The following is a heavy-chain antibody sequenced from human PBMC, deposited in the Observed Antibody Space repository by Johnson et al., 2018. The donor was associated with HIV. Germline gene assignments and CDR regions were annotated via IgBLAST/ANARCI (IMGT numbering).Heavy chain of an antibody. CDR3: VKGIDSSSWYAFDI. V-gene: IGHV3-30*02. Sequence: QVQLVESGGGVVQPGGSLRLSCAASGFTFNSYGMHWVRQAPGKGLEWVAVIRYDGSNKYYADSVKGRFTISRDNSKNTLYLQMNSLRAEDTAVSYCVKGIDSSSWYAFDIWGQGTMVTVSS. CDR1: GFTFNSYG. CDR2: IRYDGSNK. J-gene: IGHJ3*02. D-gene: IGHD6-13*01.